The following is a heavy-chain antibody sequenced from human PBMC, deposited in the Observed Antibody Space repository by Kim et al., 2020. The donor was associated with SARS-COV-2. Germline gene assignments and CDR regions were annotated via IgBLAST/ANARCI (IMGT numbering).Heavy chain of an antibody. CDR1: GFTFSSYA. Sequence: GGSLRLSCAASGFTFSSYAMHWVRQAPGKGLEWVAVISYDGSNKYYADSVKGRFTISRDNSKNTLYLQMNSLRAEDTAVYYCARGHSGSYYYGMDVWGRGTTVPVSS. D-gene: IGHD1-26*01. CDR2: ISYDGSNK. CDR3: ARGHSGSYYYGMDV. V-gene: IGHV3-30-3*01. J-gene: IGHJ6*02.